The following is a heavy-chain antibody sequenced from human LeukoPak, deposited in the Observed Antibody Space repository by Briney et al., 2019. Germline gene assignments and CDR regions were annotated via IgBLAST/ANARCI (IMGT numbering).Heavy chain of an antibody. CDR3: ARGTQDYSGNWHFDL. J-gene: IGHJ2*01. CDR2: INHSGST. CDR1: GGSFSGYY. Sequence: PSETLSLTCAVYGGSFSGYYWSWIRQPPGKGLEWIGEINHSGSTNYNPSLKSRVTISVDTSKNQFSLKLSSVTAADTAVYYCARGTQDYSGNWHFDLWGRGIVVTVSS. D-gene: IGHD4-23*01. V-gene: IGHV4-34*01.